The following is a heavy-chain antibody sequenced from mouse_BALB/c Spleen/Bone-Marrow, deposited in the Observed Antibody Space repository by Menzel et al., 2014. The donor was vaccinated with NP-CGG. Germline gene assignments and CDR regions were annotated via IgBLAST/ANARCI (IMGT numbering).Heavy chain of an antibody. D-gene: IGHD1-1*01. CDR3: XRDYGGTAWFAC. J-gene: IGHJ3*01. CDR1: GFNIKDTH. V-gene: IGHV14-3*02. CDR2: IDPANGNT. Sequence: VQLQQSGAELVKPGASVKLSCTASGFNIKDTHMHWVKQGPEQGLEWIGRIDPANGNTKYDPNFQGKATITANTSSNTAYLQLSSLTSEDTAVYXCXRDYGGTAWFACWGHGTLVTVSA.